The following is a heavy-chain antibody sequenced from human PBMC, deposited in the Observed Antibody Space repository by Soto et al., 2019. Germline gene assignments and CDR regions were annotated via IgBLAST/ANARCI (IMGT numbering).Heavy chain of an antibody. J-gene: IGHJ4*02. CDR2: ISYDGSNK. Sequence: QVQLVESGGGVVQPGRSPRLSCAASGFTFSSYGMHWVRQAPGKGLEWVAVISYDGSNKYYADSVKGRFTISRDNSKNTLYLQVHSLRAEDTAVYYFAKDGPIVVVVAAGGFLDYWGQGSLVTVSS. CDR3: AKDGPIVVVVAAGGFLDY. D-gene: IGHD2-15*01. V-gene: IGHV3-30*18. CDR1: GFTFSSYG.